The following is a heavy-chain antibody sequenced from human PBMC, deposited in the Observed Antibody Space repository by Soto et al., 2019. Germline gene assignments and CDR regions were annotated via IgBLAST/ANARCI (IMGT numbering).Heavy chain of an antibody. CDR1: GLNFGNAW. V-gene: IGHV3-15*01. CDR3: TTDPGDFEDY. J-gene: IGHJ4*02. D-gene: IGHD4-17*01. CDR2: IKNKKDVGTT. Sequence: GGSLRLSCAASGLNFGNAWMSWVRQAPGKGLEWVGRIKNKKDVGTTDYAAPVKGRFIISRDDSRNTLYLQMGSLRTEDTAVYYCTTDPGDFEDYWGQGTQVTVSS.